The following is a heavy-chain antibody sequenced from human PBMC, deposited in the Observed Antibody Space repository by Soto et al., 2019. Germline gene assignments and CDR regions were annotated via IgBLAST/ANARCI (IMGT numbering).Heavy chain of an antibody. CDR1: GGSFSGYY. CDR3: ARDLARSGYSPFDY. Sequence: SETLSLTCAVYGGSFSGYYWSWIRQPPGKGLEWIGEINHSGSTNYNPSLKSRVTISVYTSKNHFSLKLSSVTAADTAVYYCARDLARSGYSPFDYWGQGTLVTVSS. CDR2: INHSGST. J-gene: IGHJ4*02. V-gene: IGHV4-34*01. D-gene: IGHD3-3*01.